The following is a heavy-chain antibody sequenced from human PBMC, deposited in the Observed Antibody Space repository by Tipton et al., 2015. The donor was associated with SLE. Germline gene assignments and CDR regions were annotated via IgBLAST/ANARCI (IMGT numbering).Heavy chain of an antibody. V-gene: IGHV4-61*09. CDR3: TSRGAAAAPGWYFDL. J-gene: IGHJ2*01. Sequence: TLSLTCTVSGGSISSGGYYWSWIRQPAGKGLEWIGYIYTSGSTNYNPSLKSRVTISVDTSKNQFSLKLSSVTAADTAVYYCTSRGAAAAPGWYFDLWGRGTLATVSS. CDR1: GGSISSGGYY. CDR2: IYTSGST. D-gene: IGHD6-13*01.